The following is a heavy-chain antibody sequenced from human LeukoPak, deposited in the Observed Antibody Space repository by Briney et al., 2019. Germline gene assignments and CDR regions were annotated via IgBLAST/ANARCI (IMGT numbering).Heavy chain of an antibody. CDR1: GGLISISTYY. D-gene: IGHD3-9*01. CDR2: IYYSGTT. CDR3: ARGLLLRYGGGYYMDV. V-gene: IGHV4-39*07. Sequence: PSETLSLTCTVSGGLISISTYYWGWIRQPPGKGLEWIGSIYYSGTTHYNPSLKSRVTIAVDTSKNQFSLKLISVTAADTAVYYCARGLLLRYGGGYYMDVWGKGTTVTVSS. J-gene: IGHJ6*03.